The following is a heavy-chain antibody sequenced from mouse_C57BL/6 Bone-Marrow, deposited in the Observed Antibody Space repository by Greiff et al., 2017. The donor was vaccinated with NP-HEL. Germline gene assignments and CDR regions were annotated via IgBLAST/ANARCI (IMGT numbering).Heavy chain of an antibody. J-gene: IGHJ4*01. CDR2: INYDGSST. Sequence: EVNLVESEGGLVQPGSSMKLSCTTSGFTFSDYHMAWVRQVPEKGLDWVANINYDGSSTYYLDSLKSRFIISRDNAKNILYLQMSSLKSEDTATYYCAREGGLRRRTYAMDYWGQGTSVTVSS. D-gene: IGHD2-4*01. CDR3: AREGGLRRRTYAMDY. V-gene: IGHV5-16*01. CDR1: GFTFSDYH.